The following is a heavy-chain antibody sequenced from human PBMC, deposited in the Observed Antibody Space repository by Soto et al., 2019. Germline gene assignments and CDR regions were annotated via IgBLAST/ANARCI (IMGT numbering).Heavy chain of an antibody. J-gene: IGHJ4*02. CDR1: GFTFSSYA. Sequence: EVQLLESGGGLVQPGGSLRLSCAASGFTFSSYAMSWVRQAPGKGLEWVSAISGSGGSTYYADSVKGRCTISRDNSKNTLDLHMSSLRAEDTAVYDWAEDGSLGGYWGQGSLVTVSS. V-gene: IGHV3-23*01. CDR3: AEDGSLGGY. D-gene: IGHD3-16*01. CDR2: ISGSGGST.